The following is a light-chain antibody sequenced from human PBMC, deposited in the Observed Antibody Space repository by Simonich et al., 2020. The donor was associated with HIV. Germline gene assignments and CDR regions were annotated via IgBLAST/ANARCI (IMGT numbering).Light chain of an antibody. J-gene: IGKJ4*01. CDR3: QQYYTTPLT. Sequence: DTVMTQSPVSRAVSLGERATINCKSSQSVLYSSNHKNYLAWYQKKPGQPPKLLIYWASTRESGVPDRFSGSGSGTDFTLTISSLQAEDVAVYYCQQYYTTPLTFGGGTKVEIK. CDR2: WAS. CDR1: QSVLYSSNHKNY. V-gene: IGKV4-1*01.